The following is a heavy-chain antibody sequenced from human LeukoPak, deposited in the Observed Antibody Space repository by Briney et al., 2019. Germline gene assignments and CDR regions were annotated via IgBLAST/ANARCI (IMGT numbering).Heavy chain of an antibody. V-gene: IGHV3-9*01. D-gene: IGHD3-10*01. Sequence: GGSLRLSCAASGFTFDDYAMHWVRQVPGQGLEGVSGVSLNSGNIGYAASVKGRFTISRDNAKNSLYLQMNSLRVEDTALYYCVKGISYGMDVWGQGTTVTVS. CDR3: VKGISYGMDV. CDR2: VSLNSGNI. CDR1: GFTFDDYA. J-gene: IGHJ6*02.